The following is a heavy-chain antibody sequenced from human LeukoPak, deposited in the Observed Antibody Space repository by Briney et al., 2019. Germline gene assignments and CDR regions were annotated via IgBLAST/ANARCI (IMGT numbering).Heavy chain of an antibody. D-gene: IGHD5-24*01. V-gene: IGHV1-46*01. CDR3: ARGNGYSPRGGFDI. Sequence: ASVKVSCKASGYSFTNYYIHWVRQAPGQGLEWMGMINPSGGSTSYAQKFQGRVTMTRDTSTSTVYMDLSSLRSDDTAVYNCARGNGYSPRGGFDIWGQGTMVTVSS. J-gene: IGHJ3*02. CDR2: INPSGGST. CDR1: GYSFTNYY.